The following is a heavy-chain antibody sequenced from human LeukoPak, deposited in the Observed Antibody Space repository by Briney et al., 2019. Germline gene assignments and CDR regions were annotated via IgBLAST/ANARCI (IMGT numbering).Heavy chain of an antibody. J-gene: IGHJ5*02. CDR2: IYWNDDK. CDR3: AHRRNYYDSSGYSWFDP. V-gene: IGHV2-5*01. Sequence: SGPTLVNPTQTLTLTCTFSGFSLSTSGVGVGWIRQPPGKALEWLAPIYWNDDKRYSPSLKSSLTITNDTSKNQVILPMTNMDRVDTATYYCAHRRNYYDSSGYSWFDPWGQGTLVTVSS. D-gene: IGHD3-22*01. CDR1: GFSLSTSGVG.